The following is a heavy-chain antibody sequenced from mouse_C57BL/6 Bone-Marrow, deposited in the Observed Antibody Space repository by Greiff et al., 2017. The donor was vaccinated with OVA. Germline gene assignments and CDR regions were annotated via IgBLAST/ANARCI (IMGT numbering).Heavy chain of an antibody. Sequence: VQLQQPGAELVTPGASVKMSCKASGYTFPSYWITWVKQRPGQGLAWIGDIYPGSGSTNYNEKFKSKATLTVDTSSSTAYMQLSSLTSEDSAVYYCARRGYYSNSWLAYWGQGTLVTVSA. CDR1: GYTFPSYW. CDR3: ARRGYYSNSWLAY. V-gene: IGHV1-55*01. D-gene: IGHD2-5*01. CDR2: IYPGSGST. J-gene: IGHJ3*01.